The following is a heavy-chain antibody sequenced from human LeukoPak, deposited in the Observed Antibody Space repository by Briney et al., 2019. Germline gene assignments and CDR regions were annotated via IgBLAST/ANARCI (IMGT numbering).Heavy chain of an antibody. CDR1: GYTFTIYD. Sequence: ASVKVSCKASGYTFTIYDINWVRQATGQGLEWMGWMNPNSGNTGYAQKFQGRVTMTRNTSISTAYMELSSLRSEDTAVYYCARGYSSGRSKNYYYYMDVWGKGTTVTVSS. D-gene: IGHD6-25*01. CDR3: ARGYSSGRSKNYYYYMDV. V-gene: IGHV1-8*01. CDR2: MNPNSGNT. J-gene: IGHJ6*03.